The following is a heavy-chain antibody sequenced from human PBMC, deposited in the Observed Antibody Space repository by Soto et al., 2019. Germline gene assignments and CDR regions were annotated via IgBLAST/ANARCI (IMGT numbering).Heavy chain of an antibody. Sequence: SETLSLTCTVSGGSITTGGSYWSWIRQHPGKGLEWIGNIYHSGNTYYNPSLKSRLTISVDTSKNHFSLLVDSVTAADTAVYYCARARFQVLYGKPYFDSWGQGTLVTVSS. J-gene: IGHJ4*02. CDR2: IYHSGNT. CDR1: GGSITTGGSY. D-gene: IGHD2-2*02. V-gene: IGHV4-31*03. CDR3: ARARFQVLYGKPYFDS.